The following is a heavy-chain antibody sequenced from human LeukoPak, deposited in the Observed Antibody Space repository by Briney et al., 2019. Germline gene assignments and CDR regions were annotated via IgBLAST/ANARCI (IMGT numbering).Heavy chain of an antibody. Sequence: ASVKVSCKASGYIFTSYGLTWVRQAPGQGLEWMGWINTDTGGTEYAQRFQGRVVMTIDTSTSTAYMDLRSLTSDDTAVYYCARDLGEGARRDLDYWGQGTLVTASS. CDR1: GYIFTSYG. J-gene: IGHJ4*02. V-gene: IGHV1-18*01. D-gene: IGHD1-26*01. CDR3: ARDLGEGARRDLDY. CDR2: INTDTGGT.